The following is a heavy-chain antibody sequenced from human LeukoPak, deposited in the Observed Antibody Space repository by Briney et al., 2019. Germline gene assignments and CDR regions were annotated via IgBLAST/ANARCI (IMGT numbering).Heavy chain of an antibody. CDR1: GGTFSSYA. CDR3: ARGAESHYYYNMDV. D-gene: IGHD3-10*01. J-gene: IGHJ6*03. V-gene: IGHV1-69*05. Sequence: ASVKVSCKASGGTFSSYAFSWVRQAPGQGLEWMGGIIPIFGTANYAQKFQGRVTITTDESTSTAYMELSSLRSEDTAVYYCARGAESHYYYNMDVWGKGTTVTVSS. CDR2: IIPIFGTA.